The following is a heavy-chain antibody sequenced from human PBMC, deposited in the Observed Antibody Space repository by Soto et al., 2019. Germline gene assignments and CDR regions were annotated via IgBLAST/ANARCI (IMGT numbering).Heavy chain of an antibody. CDR3: ARGDTSDYSTATPADY. V-gene: IGHV5-51*01. CDR2: IYPSDSDT. J-gene: IGHJ4*02. Sequence: PGESLKISCSGSGYSFANYWIGWVRQMPGKGLEWMGIIYPSDSDTRYSPSFQGQVTISADKSISTAFLQWSSLKASDTAMYFCARGDTSDYSTATPADYWGQGTLGHRLL. CDR1: GYSFANYW. D-gene: IGHD3-22*01.